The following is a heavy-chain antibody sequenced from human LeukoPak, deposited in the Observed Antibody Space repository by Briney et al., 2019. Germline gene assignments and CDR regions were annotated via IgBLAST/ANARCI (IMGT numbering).Heavy chain of an antibody. CDR2: INHSGCT. CDR1: GGSFSGYY. D-gene: IGHD2-2*01. CDR3: ASLVVVVPAAMSALSYYYGMDV. J-gene: IGHJ6*02. V-gene: IGHV4-34*01. Sequence: SETLSLTCAVYGGSFSGYYWSWIRQPPGKGLEWIREINHSGCTNYNPSLKSRVTISVDTSKNQFSLKLSSVTDADTAVYYCASLVVVVPAAMSALSYYYGMDVWGQGTTVTVSS.